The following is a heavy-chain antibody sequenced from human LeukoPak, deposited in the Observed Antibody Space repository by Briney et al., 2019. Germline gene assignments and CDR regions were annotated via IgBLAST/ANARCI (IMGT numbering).Heavy chain of an antibody. V-gene: IGHV1-69*02. D-gene: IGHD4-23*01. CDR3: ARYYGGNSSLDY. CDR2: IIPILGIA. Sequence: GASVKVSCKASGGTFSSYTISWVRQAPGQGLEWMGRIIPILGIANYAQKFQGRVTITADNSTSTAYMELSSLRSEDTAVYYCARYYGGNSSLDYWGQGTLVTVSS. CDR1: GGTFSSYT. J-gene: IGHJ4*02.